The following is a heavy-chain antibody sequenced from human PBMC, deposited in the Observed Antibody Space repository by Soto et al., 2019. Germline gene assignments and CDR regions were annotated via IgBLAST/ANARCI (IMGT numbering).Heavy chain of an antibody. CDR1: GFTFRSYA. J-gene: IGHJ4*02. V-gene: IGHV3-23*04. D-gene: IGHD6-19*01. CDR3: AKDTAVSGTFVVTFDS. CDR2: ISGYGGSA. Sequence: EVQLVESGGGLVQPGGSLRLSCAASGFTFRSYAMSWVRQAPGKGLEWVSSISGYGGSAFYVDSVKGRFTISRDNSKNTLQLQMNSLRADDTAIYYCAKDTAVSGTFVVTFDSWGQGSMVTVSS.